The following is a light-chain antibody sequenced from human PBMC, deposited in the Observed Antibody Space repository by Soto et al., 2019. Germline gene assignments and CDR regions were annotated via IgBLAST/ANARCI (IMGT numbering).Light chain of an antibody. CDR3: QQSYSTPPIT. J-gene: IGKJ5*01. CDR2: AAS. Sequence: DIRMTQSPSSLSASVGDRVTITCRPSQSISNYLSWYQQKPGKAPKLLIYAASSLHSGVPSRFSVSGSRTDFTLTISSLQPEDFATYYCQQSYSTPPITFGQGTRLEIK. CDR1: QSISNY. V-gene: IGKV1-39*01.